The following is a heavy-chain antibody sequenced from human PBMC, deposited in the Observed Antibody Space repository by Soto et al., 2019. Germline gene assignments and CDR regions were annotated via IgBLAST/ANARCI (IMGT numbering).Heavy chain of an antibody. CDR2: IYSSGST. D-gene: IGHD3-3*01. CDR1: GGAISGYY. CDR3: ARGQRFSDWFDP. J-gene: IGHJ5*02. Sequence: SETLSLTCTVTGGAISGYYWTWIRQSDGEGLEWIGRIYSSGSTNYNPSLKGRVTISLDTSMNYFSLRLSSVTAADTAVYYCARGQRFSDWFDPWGQGTLVSVS. V-gene: IGHV4-4*07.